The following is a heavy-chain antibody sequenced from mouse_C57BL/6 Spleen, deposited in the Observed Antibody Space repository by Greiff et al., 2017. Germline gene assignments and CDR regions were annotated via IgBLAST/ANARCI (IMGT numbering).Heavy chain of an antibody. Sequence: VQLQQPGAELVKPGASVKMSCKASGYTFTSYWITWVKQRPGQGLEWIGDIYPGSGSTNYNEKFKSKATLTVDTSSSTAYMQLSSLTSEDSAVYYCAREWNYYGSSYGAMDYWGQGTSVTVSS. CDR1: GYTFTSYW. CDR2: IYPGSGST. CDR3: AREWNYYGSSYGAMDY. D-gene: IGHD1-1*01. V-gene: IGHV1-55*01. J-gene: IGHJ4*01.